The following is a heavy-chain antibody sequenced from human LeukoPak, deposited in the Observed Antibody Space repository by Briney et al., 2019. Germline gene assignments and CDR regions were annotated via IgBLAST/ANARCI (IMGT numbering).Heavy chain of an antibody. CDR2: INPNSGGT. Sequence: ASVTVSCTASGYTFTGYYMHWVRQAPGQGLEWMGWINPNSGGTNYAQKFQGRVTMTRDTSISTAYMELSRLRSDDTAVYYCARDRYFDWLSPFYWGQGTLVTVSS. CDR3: ARDRYFDWLSPFY. D-gene: IGHD3-9*01. J-gene: IGHJ4*02. CDR1: GYTFTGYY. V-gene: IGHV1-2*02.